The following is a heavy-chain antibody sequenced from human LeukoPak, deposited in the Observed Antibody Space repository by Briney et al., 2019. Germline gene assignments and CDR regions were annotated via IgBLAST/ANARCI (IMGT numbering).Heavy chain of an antibody. V-gene: IGHV3-53*01. Sequence: GGSLRLSCAVSGFTVSDTHMSWVRQAPGEGLEWVSAMYTGGTTYYAGSVTGRFTVSRDTSRNTLFLHMNSLRAEDTAVYYCAKDEATSGGGLASWGQGTLVIVSS. CDR3: AKDEATSGGGLAS. J-gene: IGHJ5*01. D-gene: IGHD3-16*01. CDR1: GFTVSDTH. CDR2: MYTGGTT.